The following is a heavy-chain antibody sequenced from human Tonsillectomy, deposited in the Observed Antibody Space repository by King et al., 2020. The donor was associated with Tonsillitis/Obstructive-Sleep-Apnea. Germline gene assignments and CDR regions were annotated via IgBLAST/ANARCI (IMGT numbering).Heavy chain of an antibody. CDR2: IDPSDSYT. CDR1: GYSFTTYW. D-gene: IGHD2-8*01. J-gene: IGHJ6*02. CDR3: ARHQYCTNAVCYPSHYYGMDV. Sequence: QLVQSGAEVKKPGESLRISCKGSGYSFTTYWITWVRQMPGKGLEWMGRIDPSDSYTDYSPSFQGHVTISADKSISTAYLQWSSLKASDTAMYYCARHQYCTNAVCYPSHYYGMDVWGQGTTVTVSS. V-gene: IGHV5-10-1*03.